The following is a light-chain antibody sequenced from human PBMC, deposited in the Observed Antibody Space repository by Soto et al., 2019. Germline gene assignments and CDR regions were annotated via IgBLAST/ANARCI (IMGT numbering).Light chain of an antibody. CDR3: AAWDDSLSGRWV. CDR2: TNN. Sequence: QSVLTQPPSASGAPGQRVTISCSGSSSNIGSNAVNWYQQLPGAAPKLLIHTNNQWPSGVPDRFSGSKSGTSASLAISGLQSEDEADYYCAAWDDSLSGRWVFGGGTKLTVL. J-gene: IGLJ3*02. CDR1: SSNIGSNA. V-gene: IGLV1-44*01.